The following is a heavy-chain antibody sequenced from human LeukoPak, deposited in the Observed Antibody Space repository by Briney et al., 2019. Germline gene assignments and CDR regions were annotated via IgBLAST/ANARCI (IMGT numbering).Heavy chain of an antibody. Sequence: KTSETLSLTGAVSGGSISSGGYSWSWIRQPPGKGLEWIGYIYDSGSTYYNPSLKSRVTISVDRSKNQFSLKLSSVTAADTAVYYCARGKGDYRPFFDYWGQGTLVTVSS. V-gene: IGHV4-30-2*01. CDR1: GGSISSGGYS. D-gene: IGHD4-17*01. J-gene: IGHJ4*02. CDR2: IYDSGST. CDR3: ARGKGDYRPFFDY.